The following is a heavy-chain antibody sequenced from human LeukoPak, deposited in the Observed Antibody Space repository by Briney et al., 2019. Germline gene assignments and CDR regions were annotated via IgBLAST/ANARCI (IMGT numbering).Heavy chain of an antibody. D-gene: IGHD3-16*01. J-gene: IGHJ5*02. Sequence: PSETLSLTCTVSGGSVSSGSYYWSWIRQPPGKGLEWIGYIYYSGSTNYSPSLKSRVTISVDTSKNQFSLKLSSVTAADTAVYYCARRCQENGMITADNWFDPWGQGTLVTVSS. CDR2: IYYSGST. V-gene: IGHV4-61*01. CDR3: ARRCQENGMITADNWFDP. CDR1: GGSVSSGSYY.